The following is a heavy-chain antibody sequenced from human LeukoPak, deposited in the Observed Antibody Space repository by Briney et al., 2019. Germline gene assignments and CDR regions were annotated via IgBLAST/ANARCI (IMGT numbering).Heavy chain of an antibody. D-gene: IGHD3-22*01. Sequence: GGSLRLSCAASGFTVSSKYMSWVRQAPGKGLEWVSVIYSGGSTYYADSVKGRFTISRDNSKNTLYLQMNSLRAEDTAVYYCARGTYYYDSSGYHSLDYWGQDTLVTVSS. V-gene: IGHV3-66*01. J-gene: IGHJ4*02. CDR2: IYSGGST. CDR3: ARGTYYYDSSGYHSLDY. CDR1: GFTVSSKY.